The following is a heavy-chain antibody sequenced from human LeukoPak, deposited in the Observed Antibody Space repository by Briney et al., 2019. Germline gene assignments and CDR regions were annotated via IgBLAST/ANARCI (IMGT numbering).Heavy chain of an antibody. CDR1: GYTFTSYD. J-gene: IGHJ4*02. CDR3: ARGIRSIAARVSLYYFDY. V-gene: IGHV1-8*03. Sequence: ASVKVSCKASGYTFTSYDINWVRQATGQGLEWMGWMNPNSGNTGYAQKFQGRVTITRNTSISTAYMELSSLGSEDTAVYYCARGIRSIAARVSLYYFDYWGQGTLVTVSS. CDR2: MNPNSGNT. D-gene: IGHD6-6*01.